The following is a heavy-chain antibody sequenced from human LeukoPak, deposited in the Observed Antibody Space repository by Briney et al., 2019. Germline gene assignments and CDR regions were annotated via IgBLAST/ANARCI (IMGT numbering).Heavy chain of an antibody. CDR3: TTDLILWFGELSRDY. Sequence: PGGSLGLSCAASGFTFSNAWMSWVRQAPGKGLEWVGRIKSKTDGGTTDYAATVKGRFTISRDDSKNTLYLQMNSLKTEDTAVYYCTTDLILWFGELSRDYWGQGTLVTVSS. V-gene: IGHV3-15*01. D-gene: IGHD3-10*01. CDR2: IKSKTDGGTT. CDR1: GFTFSNAW. J-gene: IGHJ4*02.